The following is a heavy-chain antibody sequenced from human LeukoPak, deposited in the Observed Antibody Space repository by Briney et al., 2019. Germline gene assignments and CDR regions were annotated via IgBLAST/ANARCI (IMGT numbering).Heavy chain of an antibody. CDR3: ARDCDVLTAYPPTQLFDP. CDR1: DYSISSGYY. CDR2: IYHSGST. D-gene: IGHD3-9*01. J-gene: IGHJ5*02. V-gene: IGHV4-38-2*02. Sequence: PSETLSLTCTVSDYSISSGYYWGWIRQPPGRGLEWIGSIYHSGSTFYNPSLKSRVTISVDTSKNQFSLKLNSVTAADTAVYYCARDCDVLTAYPPTQLFDPWGQGTLVTVSS.